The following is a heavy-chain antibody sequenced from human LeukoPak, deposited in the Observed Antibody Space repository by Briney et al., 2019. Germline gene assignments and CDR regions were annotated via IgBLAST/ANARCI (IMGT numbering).Heavy chain of an antibody. Sequence: PGGSLRLSCAASGFTFSSYAMHWVRQAPGKGLEWVAVISYDENNKYYADSVKGRFTISRDNSKNTLYLQMNSLRAEDTAVYYCARDLQLVLDYWGQGTLVTVSS. CDR1: GFTFSSYA. J-gene: IGHJ4*02. D-gene: IGHD6-6*01. CDR2: ISYDENNK. CDR3: ARDLQLVLDY. V-gene: IGHV3-30-3*01.